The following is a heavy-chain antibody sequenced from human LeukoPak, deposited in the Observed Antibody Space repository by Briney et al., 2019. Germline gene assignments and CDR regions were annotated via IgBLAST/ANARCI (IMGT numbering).Heavy chain of an antibody. Sequence: PSETLSLTCTVSGGSISSGGYYWSWIRQYPGKGLEWIGYIYYSGSTYYNPSLKSRVTISVETPKNQFSLKLRSVTAADTAVYYCARNGSGYYIDYWGQGTLVTVSS. D-gene: IGHD3-22*01. CDR3: ARNGSGYYIDY. J-gene: IGHJ4*02. CDR1: GGSISSGGYY. V-gene: IGHV4-31*03. CDR2: IYYSGST.